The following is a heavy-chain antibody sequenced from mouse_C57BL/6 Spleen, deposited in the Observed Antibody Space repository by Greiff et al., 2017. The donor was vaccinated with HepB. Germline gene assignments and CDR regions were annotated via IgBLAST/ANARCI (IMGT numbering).Heavy chain of an antibody. CDR2: IDPENGDT. V-gene: IGHV14-4*01. CDR3: TSMINYFDY. D-gene: IGHD2-4*01. CDR1: GFNIKDDY. Sequence: EVMLVESGAELVRPGASVKLSCTASGFNIKDDYMHWVKQRPEQGLEWIGWIDPENGDTEYASKFQGKATITADTSSNTAYLQLSSLTSEDTAVYYCTSMINYFDYWGQGTTLTVSS. J-gene: IGHJ2*01.